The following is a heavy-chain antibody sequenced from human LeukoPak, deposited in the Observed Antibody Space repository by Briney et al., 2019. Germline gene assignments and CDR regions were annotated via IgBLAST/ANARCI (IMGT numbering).Heavy chain of an antibody. CDR1: GYTFSRYG. CDR2: INAGNENK. Sequence: ASVKVSCKASGYTFSRYGMHWVRQAPGQRREWMGWINAGNENKKYSQKFQGRVSITRDTSASTAYMELSSLTSEDTEVYYCARDLYGDYFDYWGEGTLVTVSS. V-gene: IGHV1-3*01. D-gene: IGHD3-16*01. J-gene: IGHJ4*02. CDR3: ARDLYGDYFDY.